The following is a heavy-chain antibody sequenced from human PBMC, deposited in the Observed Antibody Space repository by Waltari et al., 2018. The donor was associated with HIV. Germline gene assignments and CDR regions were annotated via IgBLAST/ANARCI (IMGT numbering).Heavy chain of an antibody. CDR2: IKSKTEGWTT. CDR1: GVSFSDVW. J-gene: IGHJ4*02. V-gene: IGHV3-15*01. Sequence: EVQLVESGGGLVKPGGSLRLSCAASGVSFSDVWLNWVRQAPGQGLEWVGQIKSKTEGWTTDYAAPVKGRFTISRDDSKNMLFLEMNSLNTDDTASYDCTVGKSSGYYWGQGTLVTVSS. CDR3: TVGKSSGYY. D-gene: IGHD3-22*01.